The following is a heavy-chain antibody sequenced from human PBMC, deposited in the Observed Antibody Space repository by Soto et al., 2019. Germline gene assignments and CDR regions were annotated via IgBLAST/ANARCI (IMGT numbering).Heavy chain of an antibody. V-gene: IGHV1-2*04. CDR2: INPNSGGT. J-gene: IGHJ4*02. CDR1: GYTFTGYY. CDR3: ARGTSGGIATDY. Sequence: ASVKVYCKASGYTFTGYYMPWVRQAPGQGLEWMGWINPNSGGTNYAQKFQGWVTMTRDTSISTAYMELSRLRSDDTAVYYCARGTSGGIATDYWGQGTLVTVSS. D-gene: IGHD6-13*01.